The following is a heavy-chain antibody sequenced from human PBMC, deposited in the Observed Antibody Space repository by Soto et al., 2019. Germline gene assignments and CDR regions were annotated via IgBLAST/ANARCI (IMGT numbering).Heavy chain of an antibody. CDR3: ARRALPQCINGVCYKDGFWDY. J-gene: IGHJ4*02. Sequence: SETLSLTCTVSGSSVSSGGYYWIWIRQHPGTGLEWIGYIYYSGATYFNPSLKSRASISLDTSKNEFSLKLTSVTAADTAVYYCARRALPQCINGVCYKDGFWDYWGQGALVTVSS. CDR1: GSSVSSGGYY. D-gene: IGHD2-8*01. CDR2: IYYSGAT. V-gene: IGHV4-31*03.